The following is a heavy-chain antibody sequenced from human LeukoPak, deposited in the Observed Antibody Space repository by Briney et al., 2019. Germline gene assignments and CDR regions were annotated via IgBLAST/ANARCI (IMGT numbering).Heavy chain of an antibody. D-gene: IGHD6-13*01. CDR2: ISYSGST. CDR3: ARSKQLVEPYYFDY. V-gene: IGHV4-39*07. J-gene: IGHJ4*02. CDR1: GGSITSSSYY. Sequence: SETLSLTCTVSGGSITSSSYYWGWIRQPPGKGLEWIGSISYSGSTYYNPSLKSRVTKSVDTSKNHFSLKLSSVTAADTAVYYCARSKQLVEPYYFDYWGQGTLVTVSS.